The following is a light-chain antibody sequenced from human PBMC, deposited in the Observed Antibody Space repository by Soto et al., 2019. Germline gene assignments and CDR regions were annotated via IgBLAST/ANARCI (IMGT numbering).Light chain of an antibody. CDR3: QQYDNLLALT. V-gene: IGKV1-33*01. J-gene: IGKJ4*01. CDR1: QDISNY. Sequence: DIQMTQSPSSLSASVGDRVTITCQASQDISNYLNWYQQKAGKAPKLLIYDASNLETGVPSRFSGSGSWADFTLTISRLQPDDIATYYCQQYDNLLALTFGGGTKVEIK. CDR2: DAS.